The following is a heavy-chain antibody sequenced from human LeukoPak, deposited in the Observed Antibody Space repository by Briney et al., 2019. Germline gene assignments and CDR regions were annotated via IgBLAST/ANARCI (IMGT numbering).Heavy chain of an antibody. CDR3: ARGGGSDWWGANWFDP. J-gene: IGHJ5*02. CDR1: GGSISSYY. D-gene: IGHD6-19*01. CDR2: ISTSGST. V-gene: IGHV4-4*07. Sequence: PSETLSLTCTVSGGSISSYYWSWIRQPAGKGLESIGHISTSGSTNYNPSLKSRVTMSVDTSKNQFSLKLSSVTAADTAVYYCARGGGSDWWGANWFDPWGQGTLVTVSS.